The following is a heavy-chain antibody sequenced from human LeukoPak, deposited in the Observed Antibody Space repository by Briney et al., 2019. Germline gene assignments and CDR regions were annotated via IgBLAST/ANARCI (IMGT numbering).Heavy chain of an antibody. CDR3: VRETRITTSYFDS. J-gene: IGHJ4*02. CDR2: IYYSGST. Sequence: SETLSLTCSVSGGSISSGDYYWSWIRQHPGKGLEWIGYIYYSGSTYYNPSLKSRVTMSVDTSKNQFSLKLNSLTAADTAVYYRVRETRITTSYFDSWGQGTLVTVSS. CDR1: GGSISSGDYY. V-gene: IGHV4-31*03. D-gene: IGHD3-16*01.